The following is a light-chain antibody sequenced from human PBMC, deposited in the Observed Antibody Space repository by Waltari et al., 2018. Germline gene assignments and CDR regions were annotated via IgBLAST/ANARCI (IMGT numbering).Light chain of an antibody. V-gene: IGLV3-10*01. J-gene: IGLJ3*02. Sequence: SYALTQPPPVSVSPGQTARNTCSGDALPKKSAYWYQQKSGQAPVLVIYEDSKRPSGIPERFSGSSSGTTATLTISGAQVEDEADYYCYSTDSSGHDRVFGGGTKLTVL. CDR3: YSTDSSGHDRV. CDR1: ALPKKS. CDR2: EDS.